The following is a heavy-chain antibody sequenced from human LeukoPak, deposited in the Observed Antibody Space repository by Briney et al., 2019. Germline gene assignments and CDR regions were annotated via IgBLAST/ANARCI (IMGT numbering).Heavy chain of an antibody. CDR3: AKENRGGIWSGYYYFDY. Sequence: GGSLRLSCAASGFTFSDYYMSWIRQAPGKGLEWVSCISSSGSTIYYADSVKGRFTISRDNAKNSLYLQMNSLRAEDTAVYYCAKENRGGIWSGYYYFDYWGQGTLVTVSS. D-gene: IGHD3-3*01. CDR1: GFTFSDYY. J-gene: IGHJ4*02. CDR2: ISSSGSTI. V-gene: IGHV3-11*01.